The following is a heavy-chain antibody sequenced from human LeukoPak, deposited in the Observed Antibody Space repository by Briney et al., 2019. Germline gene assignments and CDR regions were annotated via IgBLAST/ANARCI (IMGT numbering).Heavy chain of an antibody. CDR1: GGSFSGYY. J-gene: IGHJ3*02. CDR2: IYYSGST. CDR3: ARSARRGYDILTGYYTPPDAFDI. D-gene: IGHD3-9*01. Sequence: PSETLSLTCAVYGGSFSGYYWSWIRQPPGKGLDWIGYIYYSGSTNYNPSLKSRVTISVDTSKNQFSLKLSSVTAADTAVYSCARSARRGYDILTGYYTPPDAFDIWGQGTMVTVSS. V-gene: IGHV4-59*01.